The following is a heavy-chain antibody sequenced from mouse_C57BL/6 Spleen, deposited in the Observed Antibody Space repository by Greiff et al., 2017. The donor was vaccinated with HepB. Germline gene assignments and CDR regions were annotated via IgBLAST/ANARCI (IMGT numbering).Heavy chain of an antibody. CDR1: GYTFTDYE. J-gene: IGHJ3*01. CDR3: TMAYYSNWFAY. CDR2: IDPETGGT. V-gene: IGHV1-15*01. Sequence: LVESGAELVRPGASVTLSCKASGYTFTDYEMHWVKQTPVHGLEWIGAIDPETGGTAYNQKFTGKAILTADKSSSTAYMELRSLTSEDSAVYYCTMAYYSNWFAYWGQGTLVTVSA. D-gene: IGHD2-5*01.